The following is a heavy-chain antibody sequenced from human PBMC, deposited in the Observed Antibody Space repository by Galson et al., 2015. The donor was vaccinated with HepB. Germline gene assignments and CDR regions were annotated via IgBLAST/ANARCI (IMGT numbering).Heavy chain of an antibody. V-gene: IGHV3-7*01. CDR3: AREMAGVTIFGVIIGPGYYYMDV. CDR1: GFTFADFA. CDR2: IKQDGSEK. J-gene: IGHJ6*03. Sequence: SLRLSCAGSGFTFADFALSWFRQAPGKGLEWVANIKQDGSEKYYVDSVKGRFTISRDNAKNSLYLQMNSLRAEDTAVYYCAREMAGVTIFGVIIGPGYYYMDVWGKGTTVTVSS. D-gene: IGHD3-3*01.